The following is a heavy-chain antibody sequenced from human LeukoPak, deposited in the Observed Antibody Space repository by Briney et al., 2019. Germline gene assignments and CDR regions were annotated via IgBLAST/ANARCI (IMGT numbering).Heavy chain of an antibody. J-gene: IGHJ6*03. CDR3: ARLNIVVVPAAPHYYYYMDV. D-gene: IGHD2-2*01. CDR2: IYYSGST. V-gene: IGHV4-59*11. Sequence: SETLSLTCTVSGGSITSHYWSWIRQPPGKGLEWIGHIYYSGSTNYNPSLKSRVTISVDTSKNQFSLKLSSVTAADTAVYYCARLNIVVVPAAPHYYYYMDVWGKGTTVTVSS. CDR1: GGSITSHY.